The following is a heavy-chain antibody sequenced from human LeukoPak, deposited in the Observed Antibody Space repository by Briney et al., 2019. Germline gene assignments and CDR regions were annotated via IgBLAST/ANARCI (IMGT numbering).Heavy chain of an antibody. V-gene: IGHV1-18*01. J-gene: IGHJ4*02. Sequence: ASVKVSCKASGYTFTSYGISWVRQAPGQGLEWMGWISAYNGNTNYAQKLQGRVTMTTDTSTSTAYMELRSLRSDDTAVYYCATRPSRGYKYYFDYWGQGTLVTVSS. D-gene: IGHD2-2*02. CDR3: ATRPSRGYKYYFDY. CDR1: GYTFTSYG. CDR2: ISAYNGNT.